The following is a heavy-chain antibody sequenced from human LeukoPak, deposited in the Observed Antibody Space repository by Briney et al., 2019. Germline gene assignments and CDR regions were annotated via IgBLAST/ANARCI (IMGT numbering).Heavy chain of an antibody. CDR2: ISSSSSYI. D-gene: IGHD6-19*01. CDR3: AKVQRVAGTFNY. J-gene: IGHJ4*02. Sequence: PGGSLRLSCAASGFTFSSYSMNWVRQAPGKGLEWVSSISSSSSYIYYADSVKGRFTISRDNSKNTLYLQMNSLRAEDTAVYYCAKVQRVAGTFNYWGQGTLVTVSS. V-gene: IGHV3-21*01. CDR1: GFTFSSYS.